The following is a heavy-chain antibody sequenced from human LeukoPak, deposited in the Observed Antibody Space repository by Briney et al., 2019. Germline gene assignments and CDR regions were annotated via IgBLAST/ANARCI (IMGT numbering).Heavy chain of an antibody. CDR2: IYYSGST. CDR1: GFSIRSRY. V-gene: IGHV4-59*11. CDR3: AAQYYYYYYMDV. Sequence: SETLSLTCTVSGFSIRSRYWGWIRQPPGKGLEWIGYIYYSGSTNYNPSLKSRVTISVDTSKNQFSLKLSSVTAADTAVYYCAAQYYYYYYMDVWGKGTTVTVSS. J-gene: IGHJ6*03.